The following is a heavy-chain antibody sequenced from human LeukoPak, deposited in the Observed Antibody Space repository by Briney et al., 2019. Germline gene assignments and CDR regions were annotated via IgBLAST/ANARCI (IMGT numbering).Heavy chain of an antibody. CDR1: GFTFSSYA. V-gene: IGHV3-23*01. D-gene: IGHD1-26*01. J-gene: IGHJ3*02. CDR2: ISGSGDST. Sequence: PGGSLRLSYAASGFTFSSYAMTWVRQGPGKGLEWVSVISGSGDSTYYADSVEGRFTISRDNSKNTLYLQMNSLRDEDTAVYYCAKEVGHFDIWGQGTKVSVSS. CDR3: AKEVGHFDI.